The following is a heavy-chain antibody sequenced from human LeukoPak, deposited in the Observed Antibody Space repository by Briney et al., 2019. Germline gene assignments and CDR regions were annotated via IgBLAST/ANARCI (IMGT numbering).Heavy chain of an antibody. D-gene: IGHD2-2*01. CDR2: INHSGST. CDR1: GGSFSGYY. V-gene: IGHV4-34*01. J-gene: IGHJ4*02. CDR3: ARRDKYQLLNFDY. Sequence: SETLSLTCAVYGGSFSGYYWSWIRQPPGKGLELIGEINHSGSTNYNPSLKSRVTISVDTSKNQFSLKLSSVTAADTAVYYCARRDKYQLLNFDYWGQGTLVTVSS.